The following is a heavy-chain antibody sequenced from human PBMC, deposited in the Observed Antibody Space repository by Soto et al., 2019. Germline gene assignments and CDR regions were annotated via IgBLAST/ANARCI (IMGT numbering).Heavy chain of an antibody. CDR1: GFTFSSYA. D-gene: IGHD1-7*01. CDR2: ISGSGGST. Sequence: GGSLRLSCAASGFTFSSYAMSWVRQAPGKGLEWVSAISGSGGSTYYADSVKGRFTISRDNSKNTLYLQMNSLRAEDTAVYYCAKAAYNWNYPGAKAGQFGDYWGQGTLVTVSS. V-gene: IGHV3-23*01. J-gene: IGHJ4*02. CDR3: AKAAYNWNYPGAKAGQFGDY.